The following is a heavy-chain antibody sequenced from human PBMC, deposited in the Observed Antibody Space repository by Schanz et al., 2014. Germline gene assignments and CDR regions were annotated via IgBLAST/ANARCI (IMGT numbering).Heavy chain of an antibody. Sequence: EVQLVESGGGLIQPGGSLRLSCVASGFGFSSYSMNWVRQAPGKGLEWVSYISGSSRTIYYADSMKGRFTVSRDNAENALYLQMNNLRAEDTGLYFCARGGSGSHYRLDYWGQGTLVTVSS. CDR2: ISGSSRTI. V-gene: IGHV3-48*01. D-gene: IGHD1-26*01. J-gene: IGHJ4*02. CDR3: ARGGSGSHYRLDY. CDR1: GFGFSSYS.